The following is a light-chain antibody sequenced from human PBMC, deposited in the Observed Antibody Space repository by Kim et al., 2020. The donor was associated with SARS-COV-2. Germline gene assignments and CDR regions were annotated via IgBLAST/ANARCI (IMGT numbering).Light chain of an antibody. Sequence: QDVVTQEPSLTVSPGGTVTLTCDSSTGAVTSGHYPYWFQQKPGQAPRTLIYDTTTKHSWTPARFSGSLLGGKAALTLSGAQPEDEAEYYCLISYSTTLVFGGGTQLTVL. CDR2: DTT. V-gene: IGLV7-46*01. CDR1: TGAVTSGHY. CDR3: LISYSTTLV. J-gene: IGLJ2*01.